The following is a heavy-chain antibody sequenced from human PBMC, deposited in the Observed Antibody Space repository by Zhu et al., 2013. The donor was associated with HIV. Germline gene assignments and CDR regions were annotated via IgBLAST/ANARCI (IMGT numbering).Heavy chain of an antibody. Sequence: QVQLVQSGAEVEKPGASVKVSCKASGYTFTSYAMHWVRQAPGQRLEWMGWINVGNGNTKYSQRFQGRVTITRDTSASTAYMELSSLRSEDTAVYYCLYDSSGYFDYWGQGTLVIVSS. J-gene: IGHJ4*02. CDR2: INVGNGNT. D-gene: IGHD3-22*01. V-gene: IGHV1-3*01. CDR1: GYTFTSYA. CDR3: LYDSSGYFDY.